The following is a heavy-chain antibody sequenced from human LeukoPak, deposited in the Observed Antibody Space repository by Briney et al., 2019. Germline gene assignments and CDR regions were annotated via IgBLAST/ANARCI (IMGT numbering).Heavy chain of an antibody. Sequence: SVKVSCKASGGTFSSYAISCVRQAPGQGLEWMGGIIPIFGTANYAQKFQGRVTITTDESTSTAYMELSSLRSEDTAVYYCARQWMYSSDPFDYWGQGTLVTVSS. J-gene: IGHJ4*02. CDR3: ARQWMYSSDPFDY. CDR1: GGTFSSYA. D-gene: IGHD6-25*01. V-gene: IGHV1-69*05. CDR2: IIPIFGTA.